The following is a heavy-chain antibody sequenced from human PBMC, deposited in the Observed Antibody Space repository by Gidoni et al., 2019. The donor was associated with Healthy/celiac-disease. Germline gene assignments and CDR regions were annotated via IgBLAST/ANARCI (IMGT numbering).Heavy chain of an antibody. CDR1: GGSFSGYY. CDR3: ARVSQGIVVVPAATQRCNYYMDV. D-gene: IGHD2-2*01. Sequence: QVQLQQWGAGLLKPSETLSLTCAVYGGSFSGYYWSWIRQPPGKGLEWIWELNHSGSTNYNPSLQCRVPISVDTSKTQFSLKLRSVTAADTAVYYCARVSQGIVVVPAATQRCNYYMDVWGKGTPVTVSS. J-gene: IGHJ6*03. CDR2: LNHSGST. V-gene: IGHV4-34*01.